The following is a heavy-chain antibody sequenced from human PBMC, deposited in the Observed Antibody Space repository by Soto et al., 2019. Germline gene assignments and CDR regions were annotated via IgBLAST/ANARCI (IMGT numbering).Heavy chain of an antibody. J-gene: IGHJ4*02. CDR3: ARVRDNWNYFIY. Sequence: SVKVSCKASGGTFSSYTISWVRQAPGQGLEWMGRIIPILGIANYAQKFQGRVTITADKSTSTAYMELSSLRSEDTAVYYCARVRDNWNYFIYWGQGPLVTVSS. V-gene: IGHV1-69*02. CDR1: GGTFSSYT. CDR2: IIPILGIA. D-gene: IGHD1-20*01.